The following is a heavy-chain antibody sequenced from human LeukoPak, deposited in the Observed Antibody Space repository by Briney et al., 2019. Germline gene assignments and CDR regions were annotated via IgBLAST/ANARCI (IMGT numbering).Heavy chain of an antibody. CDR3: ARDRDVDTAMVTGSFDY. V-gene: IGHV3-30-3*01. CDR1: GFTFSSYA. J-gene: IGHJ4*02. CDR2: IPYDGSNK. Sequence: PGGSLRLSCAASGFTFSSYAMHWVRQAPGKGLEWVAVIPYDGSNKYYADSVKGRFTISRDNSKNTLYLQMNSLRAEDTAVYYCARDRDVDTAMVTGSFDYWGQGTLVTVSS. D-gene: IGHD5-18*01.